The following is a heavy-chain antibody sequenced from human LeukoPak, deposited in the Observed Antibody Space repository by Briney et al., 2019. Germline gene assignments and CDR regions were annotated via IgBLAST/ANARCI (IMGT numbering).Heavy chain of an antibody. Sequence: GSLRLSCAASGFIFSDYYVDWVRQAPGKGLEWVGRIRHKPNGYTTEYAKSVKGRFTIPRDDSESSGHLQMSSLKSEDTAMYFCARSPPDGPSVFDYWGQGTQVTVSS. CDR3: ARSPPDGPSVFDY. J-gene: IGHJ4*02. V-gene: IGHV3-72*01. CDR1: GFIFSDYY. CDR2: IRHKPNGYTT.